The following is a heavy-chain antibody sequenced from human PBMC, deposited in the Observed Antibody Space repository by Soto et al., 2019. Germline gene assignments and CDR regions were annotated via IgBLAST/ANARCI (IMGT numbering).Heavy chain of an antibody. V-gene: IGHV1-3*01. Sequence: ASVKVSCKASGYTFTSYAMHWVRQAPGQRLEWMGWINAGNGNTKYSQKFQGRVTITRDTSASTAYMELSSLRSEDTAVYYCARLSEAARPDEDYWGQGTLVTVSS. CDR1: GYTFTSYA. D-gene: IGHD6-6*01. CDR2: INAGNGNT. J-gene: IGHJ4*02. CDR3: ARLSEAARPDEDY.